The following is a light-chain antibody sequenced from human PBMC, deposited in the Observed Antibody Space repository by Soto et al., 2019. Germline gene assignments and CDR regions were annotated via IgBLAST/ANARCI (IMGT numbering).Light chain of an antibody. CDR2: DVS. CDR1: SSDVGGYNY. J-gene: IGLJ2*01. Sequence: QSALTQPASVSGSPGQSITISCTGTSSDVGGYNYVSWYQQHPGKAPKLMIYDVSNRPSGVSNRFSGSKSGNTASLTISGLQAEDEADYYFSSYTSISTLVVFGGGTKLTVL. V-gene: IGLV2-14*01. CDR3: SSYTSISTLVV.